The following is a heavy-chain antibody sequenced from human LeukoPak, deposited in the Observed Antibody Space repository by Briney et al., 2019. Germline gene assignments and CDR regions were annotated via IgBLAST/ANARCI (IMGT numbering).Heavy chain of an antibody. J-gene: IGHJ4*02. D-gene: IGHD6-13*01. V-gene: IGHV3-23*01. CDR3: AKDPTVTIAAAAFFDC. CDR2: ISGSGGST. CDR1: GFTFSNHA. Sequence: PGGSLRLSCAASGFTFSNHALSWVRQASGKRLEWVSAISGSGGSTSYADSVKGRFTISRDNSKNTLYLQMNSLGAEDTAVHYCAKDPTVTIAAAAFFDCWGQGTRVTVSS.